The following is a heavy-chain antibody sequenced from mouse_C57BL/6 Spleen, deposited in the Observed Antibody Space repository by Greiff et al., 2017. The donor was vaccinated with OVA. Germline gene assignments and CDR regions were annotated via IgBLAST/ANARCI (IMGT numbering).Heavy chain of an antibody. V-gene: IGHV3-6*01. D-gene: IGHD1-1*01. CDR3: ARGDYYGGFAY. CDR1: GYSITSGYY. J-gene: IGHJ3*01. Sequence: ESGPGLVKPSQSLSLTCSVTGYSITSGYYWNWIRQFPGNKLEWMGYISYDGSNNYNPSLKNRISITRDTSKNQFFLKLNSVTTEDTATYYCARGDYYGGFAYWGQGTLVTVSA. CDR2: ISYDGSN.